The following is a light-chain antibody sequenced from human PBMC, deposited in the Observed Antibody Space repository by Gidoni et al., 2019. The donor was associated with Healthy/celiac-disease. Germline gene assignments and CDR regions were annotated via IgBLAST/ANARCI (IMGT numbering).Light chain of an antibody. CDR1: QSISSY. CDR3: QQSYSTPPT. CDR2: AAP. J-gene: IGKJ1*01. V-gene: IGKV1-39*01. Sequence: DIQMPQSPSSLSASVGDRVTITCRASQSISSYLNWYQQKPGKAPKLLIYAAPSLQSGVPSRFSGGGSGTDFTLTISSLQPEDFATYYCQQSYSTPPTFGQGTKVEIK.